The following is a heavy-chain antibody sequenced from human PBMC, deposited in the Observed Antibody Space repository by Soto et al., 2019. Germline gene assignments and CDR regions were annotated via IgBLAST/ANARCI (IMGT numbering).Heavy chain of an antibody. V-gene: IGHV4-4*02. D-gene: IGHD1-7*01. CDR3: ARRDEGTSVDY. Sequence: SETLSLTCAVSGGSFTSNNWWTWFRQPPGKGLEWIGEIYRTESTNYNPSLKSRVTISLDKSENQFSLKVSSLTAADTAVYYCARRDEGTSVDYWGQGTLVTVSS. CDR1: GGSFTSNNW. J-gene: IGHJ4*02. CDR2: IYRTEST.